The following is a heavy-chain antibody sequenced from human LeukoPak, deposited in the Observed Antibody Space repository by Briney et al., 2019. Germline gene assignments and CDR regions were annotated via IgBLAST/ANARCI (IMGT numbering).Heavy chain of an antibody. D-gene: IGHD1-7*01. CDR3: ARDYTLALGTTTYFQH. V-gene: IGHV7-4-1*02. Sequence: EASVKVSCKASGYIFDIYAMIWVRQAPGQGLELMGWINTNTENPTYAQGFTGRFVFSLDTSVSTAYLQISSLKAKDTTVYYCARDYTLALGTTTYFQHWGQGTLVTVSS. J-gene: IGHJ1*01. CDR2: INTNTENP. CDR1: GYIFDIYA.